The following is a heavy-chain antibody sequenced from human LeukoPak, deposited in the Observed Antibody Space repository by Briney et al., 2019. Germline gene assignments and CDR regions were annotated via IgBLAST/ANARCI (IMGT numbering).Heavy chain of an antibody. V-gene: IGHV3-48*04. CDR3: AKDILRYYYDSSGFSAFDI. J-gene: IGHJ3*02. D-gene: IGHD3-22*01. CDR2: ISSTSSTI. Sequence: GGSVRLSCAASGFTFSSYSMNWVRQAPGKGLEWVSYISSTSSTIYYADSVKGRFTISRDNAKNSLYLQMNSLRAEDTALYYCAKDILRYYYDSSGFSAFDIWGQGTMVTVSS. CDR1: GFTFSSYS.